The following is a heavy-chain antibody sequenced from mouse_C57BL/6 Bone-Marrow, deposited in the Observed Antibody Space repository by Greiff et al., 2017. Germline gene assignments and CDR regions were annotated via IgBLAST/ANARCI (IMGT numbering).Heavy chain of an antibody. V-gene: IGHV1-82*01. J-gene: IGHJ4*01. CDR2: IYPGDGDT. CDR1: GYAFSSSW. CDR3: AINCYYAMDY. D-gene: IGHD4-1*01. Sequence: QVQLKESGPELVKPGASVKISCKASGYAFSSSWMNWVKQRPGKGLEWIGRIYPGDGDTNYNGKFKGKATLTADKSSSTAYMQLSSLTSEDSAVYFCAINCYYAMDYWGQGTSGTVSS.